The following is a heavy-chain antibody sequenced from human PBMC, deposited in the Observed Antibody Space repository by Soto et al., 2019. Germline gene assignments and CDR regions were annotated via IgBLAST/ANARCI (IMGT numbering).Heavy chain of an antibody. D-gene: IGHD2-8*01. V-gene: IGHV3-48*01. CDR3: ARDLWGVGVPGP. Sequence: EVQLVDSGGGLVQPGGSLRLSCAASGFTFSSYSMNWVRQAPGKGLEWVSYISTSSSTIYYADSVKGRFTITRDNAKNSRYLQMNSLRAEDTAVYDCARDLWGVGVPGPWGQGTLVAVSS. J-gene: IGHJ5*02. CDR1: GFTFSSYS. CDR2: ISTSSSTI.